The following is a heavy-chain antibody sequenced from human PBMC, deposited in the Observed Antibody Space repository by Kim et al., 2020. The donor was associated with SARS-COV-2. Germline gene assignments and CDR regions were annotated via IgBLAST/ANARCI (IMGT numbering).Heavy chain of an antibody. D-gene: IGHD2-21*02. Sequence: GGSLRLSCQSYGFTFNLHAMHWVRQGPGTGLEWVASISSRGDKVYYKESLKGRFTISRDNSRDTLFLHMNSLRSDDSATYHCARQGGAVTHLDVWGQGT. CDR3: ARQGGAVTHLDV. V-gene: IGHV3-30*03. CDR2: ISSRGDKV. CDR1: GFTFNLHA. J-gene: IGHJ6*02.